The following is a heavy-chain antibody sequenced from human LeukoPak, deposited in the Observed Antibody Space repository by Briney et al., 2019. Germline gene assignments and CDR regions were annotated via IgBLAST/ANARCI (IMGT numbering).Heavy chain of an antibody. D-gene: IGHD5-18*01. CDR3: ARESTAMVPFDY. CDR2: ISSSGSTI. CDR1: GFTFRNYA. Sequence: GGSLRLSCAASGFTFRNYAMSWVRQAPGKGLEWVSYISSSGSTIYYADSVKGRFTISRDNAKNSLYLQMNSLRAEDTAVYYCARESTAMVPFDYWGQGTLVTVSS. J-gene: IGHJ4*02. V-gene: IGHV3-48*03.